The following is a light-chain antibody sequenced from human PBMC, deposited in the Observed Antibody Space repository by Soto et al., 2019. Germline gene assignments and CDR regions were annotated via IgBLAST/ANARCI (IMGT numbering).Light chain of an antibody. CDR2: GAS. CDR3: QPYGSSLLT. V-gene: IGKV3-20*01. Sequence: EIVLTQSPGTLSLSPGERATLSCRASQSVGSAYLACYQHTPGQAPRLLIYGASSRSTVITDRISGSGSGTNLTLTSSSLEPAEFAVYYCQPYGSSLLTFGQGTKVEAK. CDR1: QSVGSAY. J-gene: IGKJ1*01.